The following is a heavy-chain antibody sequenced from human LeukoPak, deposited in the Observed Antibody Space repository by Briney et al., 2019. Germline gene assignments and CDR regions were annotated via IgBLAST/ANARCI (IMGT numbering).Heavy chain of an antibody. CDR2: INHSGST. D-gene: IGHD3-10*01. V-gene: IGHV4-34*03. J-gene: IGHJ4*02. CDR3: KGYYYGSGIVFDY. CDR1: GGSFSGYY. Sequence: SETLSLTCAVSGGSFSGYYWNWIRQTPGKGLEWIGEINHSGSTNYNPSLKSRVTISVDTSKNQFSLKLSSVTAADTAVYYCKGYYYGSGIVFDYWGQGTLVTVSS.